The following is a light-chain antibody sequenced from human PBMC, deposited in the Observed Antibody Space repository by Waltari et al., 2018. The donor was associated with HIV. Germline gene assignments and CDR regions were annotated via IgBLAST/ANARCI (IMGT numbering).Light chain of an antibody. Sequence: DIQVTQSPSSLSASVGDRVTIICRTSQSISTYLTWYQQRPGKAPKLLIYGTSTLQSGVPAMFSGSGSGTDFTLTISTLQPEDFATYYCQQSFAPPRTFGHGTKVEV. CDR1: QSISTY. J-gene: IGKJ1*01. CDR2: GTS. V-gene: IGKV1-39*01. CDR3: QQSFAPPRT.